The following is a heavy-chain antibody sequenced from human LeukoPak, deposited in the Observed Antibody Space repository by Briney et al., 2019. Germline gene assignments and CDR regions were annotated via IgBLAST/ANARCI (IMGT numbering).Heavy chain of an antibody. CDR1: GGSSRGYY. J-gene: IGHJ4*02. D-gene: IGHD6-19*01. CDR2: INHSGST. CDR3: ASGKYSSGWYPLPCHY. Sequence: SETLSLTCADYGGSSRGYYWNWLWIRQSPGKGLEWIGEINHSGSTNYNPSLKSRVTISVDTSKNQFSLKLSSVTAADTAVYYCASGKYSSGWYPLPCHYWGQGTLVTVSS. V-gene: IGHV4-34*01.